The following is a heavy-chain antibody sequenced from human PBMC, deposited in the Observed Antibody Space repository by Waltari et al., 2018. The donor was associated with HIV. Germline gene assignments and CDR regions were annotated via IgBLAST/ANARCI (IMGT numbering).Heavy chain of an antibody. CDR3: ARGLHTTTVTSRYFDL. CDR1: GGSFSGYY. D-gene: IGHD4-17*01. Sequence: QAQLQQWGAGLLKPSETLSLTCAVYGGSFSGYYWSWLRQPPGKGLEWMGEINHGGSTNYNPALKSRVTISVDTSKNQFSLNLSSVTAADTAVYYCARGLHTTTVTSRYFDLWGRGTLVTVSS. CDR2: INHGGST. J-gene: IGHJ2*01. V-gene: IGHV4-34*01.